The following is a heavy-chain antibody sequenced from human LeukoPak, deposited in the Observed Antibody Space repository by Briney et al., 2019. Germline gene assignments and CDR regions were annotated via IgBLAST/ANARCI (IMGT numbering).Heavy chain of an antibody. J-gene: IGHJ5*02. CDR1: GYTFTGYY. CDR3: ARGPGWNDEEDWFDP. Sequence: ASVKVSCKASGYTFTGYYMHWVRQAPGRELEWMGWINPNSGGTKYAQKFQGRVTMTRDTSISTAYMELSRLRSDDTAVYYCARGPGWNDEEDWFDPWGQGTLVTVSS. D-gene: IGHD1-1*01. CDR2: INPNSGGT. V-gene: IGHV1-2*02.